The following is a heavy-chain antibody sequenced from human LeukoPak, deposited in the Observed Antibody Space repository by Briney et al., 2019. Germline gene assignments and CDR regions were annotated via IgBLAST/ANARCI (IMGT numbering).Heavy chain of an antibody. CDR2: IKQDGSEK. Sequence: GGSLRLSCTASGFTFGDYAMSWFRQAPGKGLEWVANIKQDGSEKYYVDSVKGRFTISRDNAKNSLYLQMNSLRSDDTAVYYCASGYCSGGSCYGVNGYWGQGTLVTVSS. CDR3: ASGYCSGGSCYGVNGY. J-gene: IGHJ4*02. CDR1: GFTFGDYA. D-gene: IGHD2-15*01. V-gene: IGHV3-7*03.